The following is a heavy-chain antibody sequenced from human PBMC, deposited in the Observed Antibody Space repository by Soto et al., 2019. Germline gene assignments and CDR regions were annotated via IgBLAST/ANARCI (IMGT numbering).Heavy chain of an antibody. J-gene: IGHJ4*02. CDR3: ARADYDSSGYYYYFDV. D-gene: IGHD3-22*01. Sequence: QVQLQESGPGLVKPSQTLSLTCTVSGGSISSGGYYWSWIRQHPGKGLEWIGYIYYLGSTYYNPSLKSRVTITVDTSKNQFSLKLSSVAAADTAVYYCARADYDSSGYYYYFDVWGQGTLVTVSS. V-gene: IGHV4-31*03. CDR1: GGSISSGGYY. CDR2: IYYLGST.